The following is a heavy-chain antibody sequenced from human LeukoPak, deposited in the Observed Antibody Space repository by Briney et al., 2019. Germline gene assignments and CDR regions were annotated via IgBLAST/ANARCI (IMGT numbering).Heavy chain of an antibody. J-gene: IGHJ4*02. Sequence: ASVKVSCKASGYTFTSYGISWVRQAPGQGLEWMGWINTYSGYTNYAQNLQGRLTMTRDTSTSTAYMELRSLRSDDTAVYYCARDGGSTVDYWGQGTLVTVSS. CDR2: INTYSGYT. D-gene: IGHD1-26*01. V-gene: IGHV1-18*01. CDR1: GYTFTSYG. CDR3: ARDGGSTVDY.